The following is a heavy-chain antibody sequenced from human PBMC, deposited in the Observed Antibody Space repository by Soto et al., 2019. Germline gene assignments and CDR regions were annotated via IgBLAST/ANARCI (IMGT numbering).Heavy chain of an antibody. V-gene: IGHV1-69*04. CDR1: LDGISSYP. Sequence: SAEPSSKDCLDGISSYPISWVIQAPGQGLEWMGRIIPILGIANYAQKFQGRVTITADKSTSTAYMELSSLRSEDTAVYYCARDRDCSGGSCYSFIQHWGQGILVTVSS. CDR3: ARDRDCSGGSCYSFIQH. D-gene: IGHD2-15*01. CDR2: IIPILGIA. J-gene: IGHJ1*01.